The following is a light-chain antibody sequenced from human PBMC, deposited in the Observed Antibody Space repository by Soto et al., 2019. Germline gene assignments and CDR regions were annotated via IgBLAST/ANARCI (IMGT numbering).Light chain of an antibody. Sequence: EIVLTQSPGTLSLSPGEGATLSCRASQSVSSSSLAWYQQKPVQAPRLLIYGASSRATGIPDSFSGSGSGADFTLTISRLEPEDFAVYFCQQYGSSPYTFGQGTKLEIK. CDR2: GAS. CDR1: QSVSSSS. V-gene: IGKV3-20*01. CDR3: QQYGSSPYT. J-gene: IGKJ2*01.